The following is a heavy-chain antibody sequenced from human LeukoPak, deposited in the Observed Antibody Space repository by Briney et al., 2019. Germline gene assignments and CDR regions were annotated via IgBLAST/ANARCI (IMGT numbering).Heavy chain of an antibody. D-gene: IGHD6-19*01. CDR1: GGSFSGYY. Sequence: SETLSLTCAVYGGSFSGYYWSWIRQPPGKGLEWIGEINHSGSTNYNPSLKSRVTISVDTSKNQFSLKLSSVTAADTAVYYCARGSRWLVRWYFDLWGRGTLDTVSS. J-gene: IGHJ2*01. CDR2: INHSGST. V-gene: IGHV4-34*01. CDR3: ARGSRWLVRWYFDL.